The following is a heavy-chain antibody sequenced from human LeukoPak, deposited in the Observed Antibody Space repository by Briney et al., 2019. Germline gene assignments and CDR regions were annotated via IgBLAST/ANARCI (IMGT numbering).Heavy chain of an antibody. CDR1: GYTFTGYY. V-gene: IGHV1-46*01. D-gene: IGHD6-19*01. Sequence: GASVKVSCKASGYTFTGYYMHWVRQAPGQGLEWMGIINPSGGSTSYAQKFQGRVTMTRDMSTSTVYMELSSLRSEDTAVYYCATARKAVAGQYDAFDIWGQGTMVTVSS. CDR2: INPSGGST. CDR3: ATARKAVAGQYDAFDI. J-gene: IGHJ3*02.